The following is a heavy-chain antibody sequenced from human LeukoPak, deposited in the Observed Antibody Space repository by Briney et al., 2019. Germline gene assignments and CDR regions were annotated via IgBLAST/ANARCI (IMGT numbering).Heavy chain of an antibody. V-gene: IGHV4-4*07. D-gene: IGHD6-19*01. J-gene: IGHJ4*02. CDR2: IYTSGST. Sequence: SETLSLTCTVSGVSISSYYWSWIRQPAGQGLEWIGRIYTSGSTNYNPSLKSRVTMSVDTSKNQFSLKLSSVTAADTAVYYCARDSGSSGWSTLGYWGQGTLVTVSS. CDR3: ARDSGSSGWSTLGY. CDR1: GVSISSYY.